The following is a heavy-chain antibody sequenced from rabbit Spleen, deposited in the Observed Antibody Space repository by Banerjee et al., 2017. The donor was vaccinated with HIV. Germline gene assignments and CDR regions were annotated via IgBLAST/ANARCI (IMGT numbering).Heavy chain of an antibody. J-gene: IGHJ4*01. CDR1: GVSFSVSSY. CDR2: IEAGSSGFT. Sequence: QSLEESGGDLVKPGASLTLTCIASGVSFSVSSYMCWVRQAPGKGLEWIACIEAGSSGFTYFASWAKGRFTISKTSSTTVTLQMTSLTAADTATYFCARDAGTGDYIDVYFNLWGPGTLVTVS. D-gene: IGHD4-2*01. V-gene: IGHV1S40*01. CDR3: ARDAGTGDYIDVYFNL.